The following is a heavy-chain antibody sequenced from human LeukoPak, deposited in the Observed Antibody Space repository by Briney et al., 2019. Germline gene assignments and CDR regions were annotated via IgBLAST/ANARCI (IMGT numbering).Heavy chain of an antibody. CDR1: GYTFTSCY. J-gene: IGHJ4*02. V-gene: IGHV1-46*01. Sequence: ASVKVSCKASGYTFTSCYMHWVRQAPGQGLEWMGIINPSGGSTSYAQKFQGRVTMTRDTSTSTVYMELSSLRSEDTAVYYCARGAYYYDSSGYWDFDYWGQGTLVTVSS. CDR3: ARGAYYYDSSGYWDFDY. D-gene: IGHD3-22*01. CDR2: INPSGGST.